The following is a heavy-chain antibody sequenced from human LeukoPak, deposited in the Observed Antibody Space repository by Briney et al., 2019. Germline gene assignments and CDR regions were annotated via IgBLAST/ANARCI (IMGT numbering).Heavy chain of an antibody. V-gene: IGHV3-21*01. D-gene: IGHD6-19*01. CDR1: GFSLRNYA. J-gene: IGHJ4*02. CDR2: ISSSSSYI. Sequence: PGGSLRLSCAASGFSLRNYALYWVRQAPGKGLEWVSSISSSSSYIYYADSVKGRFTISRDNAKNSLYLQMNSLRAEDTAVYYCARIPFGDSSGSFWGQGTLVTVSS. CDR3: ARIPFGDSSGSF.